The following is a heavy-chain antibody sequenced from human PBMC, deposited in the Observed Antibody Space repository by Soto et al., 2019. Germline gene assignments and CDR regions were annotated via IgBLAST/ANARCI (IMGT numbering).Heavy chain of an antibody. Sequence: HPGGSLRLSCAASGFTFSSYAVSWVRQAPGKGLECISVISGSGGSTYYADSVKGRFTISRDNSKNTLYLQMNSLRAEDSATYYCAKDLVLYSSSSPHYFDYWGQGSLVTVSS. CDR3: AKDLVLYSSSSPHYFDY. CDR1: GFTFSSYA. V-gene: IGHV3-23*01. J-gene: IGHJ4*02. D-gene: IGHD6-6*01. CDR2: ISGSGGST.